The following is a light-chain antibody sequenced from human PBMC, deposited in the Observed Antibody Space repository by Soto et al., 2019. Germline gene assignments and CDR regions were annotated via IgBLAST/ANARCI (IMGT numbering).Light chain of an antibody. CDR3: QQCDSSPLWA. V-gene: IGKV3-20*01. Sequence: DIVLTQSPGTLSLSPGERATLSCRASQSLTSTYMSWYQQKPGQAPRLLIFGTSIRATGIPDRFSGSGSGTDFTLTISRVESEDFAVYYCQQCDSSPLWAFGQGTKMEIK. CDR1: QSLTSTY. CDR2: GTS. J-gene: IGKJ2*01.